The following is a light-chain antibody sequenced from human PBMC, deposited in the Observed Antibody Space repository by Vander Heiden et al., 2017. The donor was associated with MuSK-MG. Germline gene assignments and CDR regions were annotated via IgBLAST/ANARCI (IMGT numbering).Light chain of an antibody. CDR3: AAWDDDRGGLV. Sequence: QFVLSQSASTSGTPGQRVTISCSGIASTIGSNSVSCYQQLPGTAPNLLIYRDDKRPSGVPDRFFGAKSATSASMAISGLRAEDEADYCCAAWDDDRGGLVFGTGTKVSVL. V-gene: IGLV1-47*01. CDR1: ASTIGSNS. CDR2: RDD. J-gene: IGLJ1*01.